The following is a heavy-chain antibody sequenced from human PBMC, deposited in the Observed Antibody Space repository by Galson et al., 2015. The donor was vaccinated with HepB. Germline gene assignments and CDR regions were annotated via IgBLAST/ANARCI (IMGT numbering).Heavy chain of an antibody. D-gene: IGHD3-10*01. CDR2: ISAYNGNT. Sequence: SVKVSCKASGYTFTSYGISWVRQAPGQGLEWMGWISAYNGNTNYAQKLQGRVTMTTDTSTSTAYMELRSLRSDDTAVYYCARSITMVRGVITPGYWGQGTLVTASS. CDR1: GYTFTSYG. CDR3: ARSITMVRGVITPGY. V-gene: IGHV1-18*01. J-gene: IGHJ4*02.